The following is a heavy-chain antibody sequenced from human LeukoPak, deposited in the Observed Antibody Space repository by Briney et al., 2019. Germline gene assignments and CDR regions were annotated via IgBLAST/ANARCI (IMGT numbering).Heavy chain of an antibody. CDR1: GYTFTSYY. CDR3: AREVGFGESVFDP. J-gene: IGHJ5*02. D-gene: IGHD3-10*01. CDR2: INPSGGST. V-gene: IGHV1-46*01. Sequence: VASVKVSCKASGYTFTSYYMHWVRQAPGQGLEWMGIINPSGGSTSYAQKFQGRVTITADESTSTAYMELSSLRPEDTAVYYCAREVGFGESVFDPWGQGTLVTVSS.